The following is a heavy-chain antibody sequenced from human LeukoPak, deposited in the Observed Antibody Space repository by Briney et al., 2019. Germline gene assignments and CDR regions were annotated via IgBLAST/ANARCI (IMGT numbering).Heavy chain of an antibody. V-gene: IGHV3-72*01. CDR2: TRNKANSYTT. D-gene: IGHD5-12*01. CDR3: ARGYSGYDWDY. CDR1: GFTFSDHY. Sequence: GGSLRLSCAASGFTFSDHYMDWVRQAPGQGLEWVGRTRNKANSYTTEYAASVKGRFTISRDDSKNSLYLQMNSLKTEDTAVYYCARGYSGYDWDYWGQGTLVTVSS. J-gene: IGHJ4*02.